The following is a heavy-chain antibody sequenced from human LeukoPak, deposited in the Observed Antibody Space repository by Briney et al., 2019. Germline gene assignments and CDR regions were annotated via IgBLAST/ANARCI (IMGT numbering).Heavy chain of an antibody. V-gene: IGHV4-34*01. Sequence: SETLSLTCAVYGGSFSGYYWSWIRQPPGKGLEWIGEINHSGSTNYNPSLKSRVTMSVDTSKNQFSLKLSSVTAADTAVYYCARDIVVVTAKDRRYYFDYWGQGTLVTVSS. CDR2: INHSGST. CDR3: ARDIVVVTAKDRRYYFDY. D-gene: IGHD2-21*02. J-gene: IGHJ4*02. CDR1: GGSFSGYY.